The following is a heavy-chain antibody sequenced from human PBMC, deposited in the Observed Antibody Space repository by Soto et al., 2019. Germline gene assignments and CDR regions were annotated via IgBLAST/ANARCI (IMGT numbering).Heavy chain of an antibody. D-gene: IGHD4-17*01. Sequence: GESLKISCKGSGYSFTSYWIGWVRQMPGKGLEWMGIIYPGDSDTRYSPSFQGQVTISADKSISTAYLQWSSLKASDTAMYYCARMAYGDYSRDYYYGMDVWGQGTTVTVSS. J-gene: IGHJ6*02. CDR1: GYSFTSYW. CDR2: IYPGDSDT. CDR3: ARMAYGDYSRDYYYGMDV. V-gene: IGHV5-51*01.